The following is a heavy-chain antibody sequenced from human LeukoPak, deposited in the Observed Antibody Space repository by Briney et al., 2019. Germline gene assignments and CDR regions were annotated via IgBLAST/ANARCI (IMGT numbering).Heavy chain of an antibody. CDR1: GGSFSGYY. CDR2: IKHSGST. J-gene: IGHJ4*02. V-gene: IGHV4-34*01. CDR3: ARSDYYDSLDY. D-gene: IGHD3-22*01. Sequence: PSETLSLTCAVYGGSFSGYYWSWIRQPPGKGLEWIGEIKHSGSTNYNPSLKSRVTMSVDTSKNQFSLKLSSVTAADTAVCYCARSDYYDSLDYWGQGTLVTVSS.